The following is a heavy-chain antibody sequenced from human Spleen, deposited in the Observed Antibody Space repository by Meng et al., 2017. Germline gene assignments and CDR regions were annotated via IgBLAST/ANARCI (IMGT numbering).Heavy chain of an antibody. D-gene: IGHD6-13*01. Sequence: QVELQESGPGLVKPSGTRSLTCAVSGVSISSSNWWSWVRQSPGKGLEWIGEIYDGGSTNYNPSLKSRVTISVDKSKNQFSLKLSSVTAADTAVYYCARVGSSSWFVADWGQGTLVTVSS. CDR1: GVSISSSNW. J-gene: IGHJ4*02. V-gene: IGHV4-4*02. CDR3: ARVGSSSWFVAD. CDR2: IYDGGST.